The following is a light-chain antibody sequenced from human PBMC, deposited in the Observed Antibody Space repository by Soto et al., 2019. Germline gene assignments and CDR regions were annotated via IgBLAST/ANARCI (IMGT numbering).Light chain of an antibody. Sequence: QSVLTQPSSVSGDPGQTVTISCTGSGSNIGAGYNVHWYQQLPGTAPKLLIHGNSNRPSGVPDRFSGSKSGTSASLAITGLQAEDEADYYCQSYDSSLSGSVFGGGTKLTVL. CDR3: QSYDSSLSGSV. J-gene: IGLJ3*02. V-gene: IGLV1-40*01. CDR1: GSNIGAGYN. CDR2: GNS.